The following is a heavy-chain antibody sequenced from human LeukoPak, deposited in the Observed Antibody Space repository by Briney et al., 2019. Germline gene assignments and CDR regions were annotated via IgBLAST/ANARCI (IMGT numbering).Heavy chain of an antibody. CDR1: GGSFSGYY. J-gene: IGHJ6*03. D-gene: IGHD3-3*01. CDR3: ARGPPVKIFGVIISHRNYYMDV. V-gene: IGHV4-34*01. Sequence: SETLSLTCAVYGGSFSGYYWSWIRQPPGKGLEWIGEINHSGNTNYDSSLKSRVTISVDTSRNQFSLKLSSVTAADTAVYYCARGPPVKIFGVIISHRNYYMDVWGKGTTVTVSS. CDR2: INHSGNT.